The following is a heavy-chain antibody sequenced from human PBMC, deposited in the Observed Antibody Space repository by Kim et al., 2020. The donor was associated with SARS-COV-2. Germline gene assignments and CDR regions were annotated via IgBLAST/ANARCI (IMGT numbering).Heavy chain of an antibody. D-gene: IGHD6-13*01. J-gene: IGHJ5*02. CDR2: IYYSGST. Sequence: SETLSLTCTVSGGSISSSSYYWGWIRQPPGKGLEWIGSIYYSGSTYYNPSLKSRVTISVDTSKNQFSLKLSSVTAADTAVYYCARREQQLVLSSWFDPWGQGTLVTVSS. V-gene: IGHV4-39*01. CDR3: ARREQQLVLSSWFDP. CDR1: GGSISSSSYY.